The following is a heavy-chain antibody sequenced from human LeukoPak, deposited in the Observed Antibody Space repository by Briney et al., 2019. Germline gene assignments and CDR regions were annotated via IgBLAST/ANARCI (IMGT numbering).Heavy chain of an antibody. J-gene: IGHJ3*02. CDR2: IKQDGSEK. CDR1: GFTFSSYW. D-gene: IGHD6-6*01. Sequence: GGSLRLSCAASGFTFSSYWMSWVRQAPGKGLEWVANIKQDGSEKYYVDSVKGRFTISRDNAKNSLYLQMNSLRAEDTAVYYCASKGLSSSVAFDIWGQGTMVTVSS. V-gene: IGHV3-7*01. CDR3: ASKGLSSSVAFDI.